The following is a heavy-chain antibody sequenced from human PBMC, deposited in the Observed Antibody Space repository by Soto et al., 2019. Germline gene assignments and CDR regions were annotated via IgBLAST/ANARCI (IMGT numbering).Heavy chain of an antibody. Sequence: EGSLRLSCAASGFTFSGSAMHWVRQASGKGLEWVGRIRSKANSYATAYAASVKGRFTISRDDSKNTAYLQMNSLKTEDTAVYYCTRYKTVTTRGDYGMDVWGQGTTVTVSS. CDR1: GFTFSGSA. V-gene: IGHV3-73*01. D-gene: IGHD4-4*01. CDR2: IRSKANSYAT. J-gene: IGHJ6*02. CDR3: TRYKTVTTRGDYGMDV.